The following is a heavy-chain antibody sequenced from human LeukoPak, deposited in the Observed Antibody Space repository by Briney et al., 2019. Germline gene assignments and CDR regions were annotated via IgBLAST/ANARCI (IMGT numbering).Heavy chain of an antibody. CDR3: ARDMSIAAQNWFDP. CDR1: GASISSYY. V-gene: IGHV4-4*07. CDR2: IYTSGST. D-gene: IGHD6-6*01. Sequence: SETLSLTCTVSGASISSYYWSWIRQPAGKGREWIGRIYTSGSTNYNPSLKSRVTMSVDTSKNQFSLKLSSVTAADTAVYYCARDMSIAAQNWFDPWGQGTLVTVSS. J-gene: IGHJ5*02.